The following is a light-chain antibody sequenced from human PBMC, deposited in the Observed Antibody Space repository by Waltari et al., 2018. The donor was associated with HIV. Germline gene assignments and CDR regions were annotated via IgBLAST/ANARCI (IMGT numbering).Light chain of an antibody. CDR1: SSNIGSKT. V-gene: IGLV1-44*01. CDR2: RNN. J-gene: IGLJ3*02. Sequence: QSVLTQPPSASGTPGQRITISCSGGSSNIGSKTVNWYQKLPGTAPKPLIYRNNQRPSWVPDRFAGSKSGTSASLAISVLQAEDEADYYWAAWDDSLNGRNWVFGGGTKLTVL. CDR3: AAWDDSLNGRNWV.